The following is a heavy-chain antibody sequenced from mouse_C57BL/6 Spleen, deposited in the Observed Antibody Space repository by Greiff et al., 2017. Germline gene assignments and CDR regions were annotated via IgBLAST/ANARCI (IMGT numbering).Heavy chain of an antibody. J-gene: IGHJ3*01. Sequence: QVQLQQPGAELVRPGTSVKLSCKASGYTFTSYWMHWVKQRPGQGLEWIGVIDPSDSYTNYNQKFKGKATLTVDTSSSTAYMQLSSLTSEDSAVYYCVYDGFAYLGQGTLVTVSA. CDR2: IDPSDSYT. CDR1: GYTFTSYW. V-gene: IGHV1-59*01. D-gene: IGHD2-3*01. CDR3: VYDGFAY.